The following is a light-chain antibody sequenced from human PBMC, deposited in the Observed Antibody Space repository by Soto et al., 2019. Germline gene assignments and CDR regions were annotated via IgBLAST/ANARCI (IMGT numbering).Light chain of an antibody. V-gene: IGKV3D-20*02. CDR3: QQRSNWPSLT. CDR1: QSLSSSY. CDR2: DAS. Sequence: ETALTQSPGTLSLSPWERAALSCRASQSLSSSYLAWYQQKPGQAPRLLIYDASNRATGVPARFSGGGSGTDFTLTISSLEPEDFAVYYCQQRSNWPSLTFGGGTKVDI. J-gene: IGKJ4*01.